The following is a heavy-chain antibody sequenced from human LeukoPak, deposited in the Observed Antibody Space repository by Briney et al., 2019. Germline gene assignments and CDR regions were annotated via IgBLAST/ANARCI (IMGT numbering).Heavy chain of an antibody. D-gene: IGHD6-6*01. Sequence: ASVKVSCKASGYTFTGYYMHWLRQAAGQGREWMGWINPNSGGTNYAQKFQGRVTMTRETSISAAYMEQSRLRSDDTAVYYCARAHFPSYSSSYYWGQGTLVTVSS. CDR2: INPNSGGT. CDR3: ARAHFPSYSSSYY. V-gene: IGHV1-2*02. J-gene: IGHJ4*02. CDR1: GYTFTGYY.